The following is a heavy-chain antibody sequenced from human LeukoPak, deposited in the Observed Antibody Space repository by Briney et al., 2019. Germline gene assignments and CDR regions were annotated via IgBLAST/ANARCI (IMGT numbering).Heavy chain of an antibody. Sequence: PSETLSLTCAVYGGSFSGYYWSWIRQPPGKGLEWIGEINHSGSTNYNPSLKSRVTISVDTSKNQFSLKLSSVTAADTAVYYCARRPSSGYSSGWYRTNWFDPWGQGTLVTVSS. V-gene: IGHV4-34*01. CDR1: GGSFSGYY. J-gene: IGHJ5*02. CDR2: INHSGST. CDR3: ARRPSSGYSSGWYRTNWFDP. D-gene: IGHD6-19*01.